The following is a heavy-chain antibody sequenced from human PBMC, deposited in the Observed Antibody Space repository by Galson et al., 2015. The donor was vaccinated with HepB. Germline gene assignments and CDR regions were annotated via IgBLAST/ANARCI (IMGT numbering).Heavy chain of an antibody. CDR1: GYSFTSYW. CDR3: ARGLIGKLRGLEQWLVRSLGHYYGMDV. V-gene: IGHV5-51*03. D-gene: IGHD6-19*01. CDR2: IYPGDSDT. J-gene: IGHJ6*02. Sequence: QSGAEVKKPGESLKISCKGSGYSFTSYWIGWVRQMPGKGLEWMGIIYPGDSDTRYSPSFQGQVTISADKSISTAYLQWSSLKASDTAMYYCARGLIGKLRGLEQWLVRSLGHYYGMDVWGQGTTVTVSS.